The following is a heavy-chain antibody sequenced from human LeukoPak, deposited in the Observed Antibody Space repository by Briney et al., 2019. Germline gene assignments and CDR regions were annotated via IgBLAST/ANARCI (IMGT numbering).Heavy chain of an antibody. D-gene: IGHD4-17*01. Sequence: GGSLRLSCAASGFTFSDYYMSWLRQAPGKGLELVSYISSSGSTIYYADSVKGRFTISRDNAKNSLYLQMNSLRAEDTAVYYCARMTTVTSDAFDIWGQGTMVTVSS. CDR1: GFTFSDYY. CDR2: ISSSGSTI. CDR3: ARMTTVTSDAFDI. V-gene: IGHV3-11*04. J-gene: IGHJ3*02.